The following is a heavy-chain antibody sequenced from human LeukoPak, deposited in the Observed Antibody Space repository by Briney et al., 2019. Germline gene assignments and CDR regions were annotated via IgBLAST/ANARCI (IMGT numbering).Heavy chain of an antibody. J-gene: IGHJ4*02. Sequence: SETLSLTCAVYGGSFSGYYWSWIRQPPGKGLEWIGEINHSGSTNYNPSLTSRVTISVDTSKNQFSLKLSLMTATDTAVYYCARGRWSWRRGGNTFDYWGQGTLVTVSS. V-gene: IGHV4-34*01. CDR1: GGSFSGYY. D-gene: IGHD3-10*01. CDR3: ARGRWSWRRGGNTFDY. CDR2: INHSGST.